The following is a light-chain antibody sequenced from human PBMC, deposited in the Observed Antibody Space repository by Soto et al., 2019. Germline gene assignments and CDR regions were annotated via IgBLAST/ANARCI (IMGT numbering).Light chain of an antibody. J-gene: IGKJ5*01. V-gene: IGKV3-15*01. CDR2: EAS. CDR3: QQYHNSPIT. Sequence: DIGMTKSPSSLSVYPGERATLSCRASQSVSSNLAWHQQKPGQAPRILMYEASTRATGIPARFSGSGSGTEFTLTIGSLQSEDVAVYYCQQYHNSPITFGQGTRLEIK. CDR1: QSVSSN.